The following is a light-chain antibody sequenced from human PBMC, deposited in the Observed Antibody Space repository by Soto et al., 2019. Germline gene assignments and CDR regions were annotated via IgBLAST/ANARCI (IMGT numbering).Light chain of an antibody. V-gene: IGKV1-33*01. J-gene: IGKJ4*01. Sequence: DVQMTQFPSSLSASVGDRVTITCRASQDISNYLSWYQQKPGKAPKLLIYDASNLETGVPSRFSGSGSGTDFTFTISSLQPEDIATYYCQQYDNLPRAFGGGTKVEIK. CDR3: QQYDNLPRA. CDR2: DAS. CDR1: QDISNY.